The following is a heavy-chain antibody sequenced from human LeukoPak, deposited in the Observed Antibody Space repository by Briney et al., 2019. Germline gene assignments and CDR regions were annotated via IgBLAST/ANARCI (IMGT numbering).Heavy chain of an antibody. V-gene: IGHV3-48*01. J-gene: IGHJ4*02. CDR1: GFTFSSYS. D-gene: IGHD2-15*01. CDR2: ISSSSSTI. Sequence: PGGSLRLSSAASGFTFSSYSMNWVRQAPGKGLEWVSYISSSSSTIYYADSVKGRFTISRDNAKNSLYLQMNSLRAEDTAVYYCARVYCSGGSCSTVDYFDYWGQGTLVTVSS. CDR3: ARVYCSGGSCSTVDYFDY.